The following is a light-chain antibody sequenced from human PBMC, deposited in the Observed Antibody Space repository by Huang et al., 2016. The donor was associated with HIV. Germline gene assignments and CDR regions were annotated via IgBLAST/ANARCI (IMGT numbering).Light chain of an antibody. Sequence: EIVLTQSPATLSLSPGERATLSCRASQSISSYLACYQQKTGQAPRRRIYDASNGATGGPARFSGSGSGTDFTLTISSLEPEDFAVYYCQQRSNWPPEGTFGQGTKVEIK. CDR3: QQRSNWPPEGT. J-gene: IGKJ1*01. CDR2: DAS. CDR1: QSISSY. V-gene: IGKV3-11*01.